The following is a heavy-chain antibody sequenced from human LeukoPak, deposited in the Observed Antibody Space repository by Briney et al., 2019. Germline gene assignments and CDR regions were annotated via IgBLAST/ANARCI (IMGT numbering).Heavy chain of an antibody. J-gene: IGHJ5*02. CDR1: GYTFTSYA. CDR2: INAGNGNT. CDR3: AREQGSYSSSSYWFDP. V-gene: IGHV1-3*01. D-gene: IGHD6-6*01. Sequence: GAPVKVSCKASGYTFTSYAMHWVRQAPGQRLEWMGWINAGNGNTKYSQKFQGRVTITRDTSASTAYMELSSLRSEDTAVYYCAREQGSYSSSSYWFDPWGQGTLVTVSS.